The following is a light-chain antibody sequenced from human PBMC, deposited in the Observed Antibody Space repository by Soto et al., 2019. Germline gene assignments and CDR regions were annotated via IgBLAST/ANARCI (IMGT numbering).Light chain of an antibody. J-gene: IGKJ1*01. CDR2: LGS. Sequence: DLVMPQSPLSLPVTPGEPASISCRSSQSLLYSNGYNYLDWYLQKPGQSPQLLIYLGSNRASGVPDRFSGSGSGTDFTLKISRVEAEDVGVYYCMQALQLRTFGQGTKVEIK. CDR1: QSLLYSNGYNY. CDR3: MQALQLRT. V-gene: IGKV2-28*01.